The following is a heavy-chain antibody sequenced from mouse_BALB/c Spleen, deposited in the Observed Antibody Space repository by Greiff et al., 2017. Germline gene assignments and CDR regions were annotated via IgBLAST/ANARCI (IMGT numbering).Heavy chain of an antibody. J-gene: IGHJ1*01. D-gene: IGHD1-2*01. V-gene: IGHV14-3*02. Sequence: EVQLQQSGAELVKPGASVKLSCTASGFNIKDTYMHWVKQRPEQGLEWIGRIDPANGNTKYDPKFQGKATITADTSSNTAYLQLSSLTSEDTAVYYCARPPPTAYWYFDVWGAGTTVTVSS. CDR1: GFNIKDTY. CDR2: IDPANGNT. CDR3: ARPPPTAYWYFDV.